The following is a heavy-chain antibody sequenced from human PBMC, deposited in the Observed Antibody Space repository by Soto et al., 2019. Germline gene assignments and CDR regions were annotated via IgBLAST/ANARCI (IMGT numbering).Heavy chain of an antibody. V-gene: IGHV3-15*01. Sequence: GGELRLSWAASGVTFSNACMSWVRQAPGKGLEWVGHIKSKTDGGTTDYAAPVKGRFTISRDDSKNTLYLQMNSLKTEDTAVYYCTTGPTYYDSSGYYYEYAEHLLHWGQG. CDR2: IKSKTDGGTT. J-gene: IGHJ1*01. D-gene: IGHD3-22*01. CDR3: TTGPTYYDSSGYYYEYAEHLLH. CDR1: GVTFSNAC.